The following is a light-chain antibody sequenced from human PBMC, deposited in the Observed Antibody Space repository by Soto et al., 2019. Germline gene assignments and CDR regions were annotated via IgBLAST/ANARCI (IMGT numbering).Light chain of an antibody. Sequence: QPVLTQPPSVSGAPGQRVTISCTGSSSNIGAGYDVHWYQQLPGTAPKLLIYANTNRPSGVPDRFSGSKSGTSASLAITGLQSEDEADYYCQSYDSSLSASVFGGGTKVTVL. CDR2: ANT. CDR3: QSYDSSLSASV. CDR1: SSNIGAGYD. J-gene: IGLJ2*01. V-gene: IGLV1-40*01.